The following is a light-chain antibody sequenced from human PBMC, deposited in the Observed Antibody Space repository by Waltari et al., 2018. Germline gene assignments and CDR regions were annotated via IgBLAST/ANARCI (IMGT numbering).Light chain of an antibody. Sequence: DIQMTQSPSSVSASVGDRDTITCRASQSISNWLAWYQQKPGKAPKRLIHAASTLQSGVPSRFSGSGSGTDFTLTITNVQPEDFATYYCQQANSFPLTFGQGTRLEIK. CDR1: QSISNW. CDR3: QQANSFPLT. V-gene: IGKV1-12*01. CDR2: AAS. J-gene: IGKJ5*01.